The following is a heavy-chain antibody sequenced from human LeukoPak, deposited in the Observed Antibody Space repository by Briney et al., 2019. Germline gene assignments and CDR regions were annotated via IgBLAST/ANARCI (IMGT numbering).Heavy chain of an antibody. Sequence: GGSLRLSCAASGFTFSTYWMHWVRQAPGKGLVWVSRVSGDVSYTNYADSVKGRFTISRDNAKNTLYLQMNSLRAEDTAVYYCATDRSGWYDYWGQGTLVTVSS. CDR1: GFTFSTYW. V-gene: IGHV3-74*01. D-gene: IGHD6-19*01. CDR2: VSGDVSYT. J-gene: IGHJ4*02. CDR3: ATDRSGWYDY.